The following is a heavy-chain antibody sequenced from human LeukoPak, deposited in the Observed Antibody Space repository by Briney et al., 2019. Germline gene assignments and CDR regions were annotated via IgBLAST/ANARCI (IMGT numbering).Heavy chain of an antibody. J-gene: IGHJ4*02. CDR3: ARESLSGSYHNQNYFDY. CDR1: GFTFSSYW. Sequence: GGSLRLSCAASGFTFSSYWMSWVRQAPGKGLEWVANIKQDGSEKYYVDSVKGRFTISRDNAKNSLYLQMNSLRAEDTAVYYCARESLSGSYHNQNYFDYWGQGTLVTVSS. CDR2: IKQDGSEK. D-gene: IGHD1-26*01. V-gene: IGHV3-7*01.